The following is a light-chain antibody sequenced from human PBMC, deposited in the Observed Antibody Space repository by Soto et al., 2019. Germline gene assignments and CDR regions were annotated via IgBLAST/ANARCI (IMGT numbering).Light chain of an antibody. Sequence: DIQMTQSPSSLSASVGDRVTITCRASQGLRNDLGWYQHKPGKAPKRLIYAASSLQSGVPSRFSGSGSGTEFTLTISSLQPEDFATYYCLQHNSYPITFGGGTKVEIK. CDR1: QGLRND. CDR2: AAS. V-gene: IGKV1-17*01. CDR3: LQHNSYPIT. J-gene: IGKJ4*01.